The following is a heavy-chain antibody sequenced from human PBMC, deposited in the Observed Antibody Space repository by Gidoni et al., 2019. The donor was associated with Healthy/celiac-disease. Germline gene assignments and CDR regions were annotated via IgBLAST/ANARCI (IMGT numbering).Heavy chain of an antibody. CDR2: IIPIFGTA. D-gene: IGHD3-3*01. CDR1: GGTFSSYA. J-gene: IGHJ4*02. V-gene: IGHV1-69*01. CDR3: AREGSGGEWLSPYYFDY. Sequence: QVQLVQSGAEVKKPGSSVKVSCKASGGTFSSYAISWVRQAPGQGLEWMGGIIPIFGTANYAQKFQGRVTITADESTSTAYMELSSLRSEDTAVYYCAREGSGGEWLSPYYFDYWGQGTLVTVSS.